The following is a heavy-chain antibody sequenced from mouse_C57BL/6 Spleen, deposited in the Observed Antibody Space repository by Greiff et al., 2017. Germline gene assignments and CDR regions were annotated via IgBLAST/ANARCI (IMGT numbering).Heavy chain of an antibody. V-gene: IGHV5-17*01. CDR2: ISSGSSTI. Sequence: EVKLMESGGGLVKPGGSLKLSCAASGFTFSDYGMHWVRQAPEKGLEWVAYISSGSSTIYYADTVKGRFTISRDNAKNTLFLQMTSLRSEDTAMYYCARGDYYGSSFYYAMDDWGQGTSVTVAS. D-gene: IGHD1-1*01. CDR3: ARGDYYGSSFYYAMDD. J-gene: IGHJ4*01. CDR1: GFTFSDYG.